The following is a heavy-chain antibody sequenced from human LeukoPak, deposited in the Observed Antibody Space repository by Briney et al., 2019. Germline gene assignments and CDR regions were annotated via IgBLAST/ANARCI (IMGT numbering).Heavy chain of an antibody. Sequence: SETLSLTCTVSGGSISSHYWSCIRQPAGKGLEWIGRIYTSGSTNYNPSLKSRVTMSVYTSKNQFSLKLSSVTAADTAVYYCARARRDGGSYVFDYWGQGTLVTVSS. D-gene: IGHD1-26*01. V-gene: IGHV4-4*07. J-gene: IGHJ4*02. CDR2: IYTSGST. CDR3: ARARRDGGSYVFDY. CDR1: GGSISSHY.